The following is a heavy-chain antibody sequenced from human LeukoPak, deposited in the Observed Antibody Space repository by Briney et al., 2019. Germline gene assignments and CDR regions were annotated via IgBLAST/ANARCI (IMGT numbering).Heavy chain of an antibody. D-gene: IGHD5-18*01. CDR2: INHSGST. J-gene: IGHJ4*02. CDR3: ARGGGTAMADY. CDR1: GGSFSGYY. Sequence: PSETLSLTCAVYGGSFSGYYWSWIRQPPGKGLEWIGEINHSGSTNYNPSLKSRVTISVVTSKNQFSLKLSSVTAADTAVYYCARGGGTAMADYWGQGTLVTVSS. V-gene: IGHV4-34*01.